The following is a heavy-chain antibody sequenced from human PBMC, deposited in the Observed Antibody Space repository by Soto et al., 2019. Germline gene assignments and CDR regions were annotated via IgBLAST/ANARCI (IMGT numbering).Heavy chain of an antibody. J-gene: IGHJ4*02. D-gene: IGHD1-20*01. V-gene: IGHV4-59*08. Sequence: PSETLSLTCSVSGGSITNYYWSWIRQSPEKGLEWIGYIYEDGSTTYNPSLNGRVTISVDTSKEQFSLKVNSVTAADTAVYYCARHISGTYASGYFDYWGQGTLVTVS. CDR3: ARHISGTYASGYFDY. CDR2: IYEDGST. CDR1: GGSITNYY.